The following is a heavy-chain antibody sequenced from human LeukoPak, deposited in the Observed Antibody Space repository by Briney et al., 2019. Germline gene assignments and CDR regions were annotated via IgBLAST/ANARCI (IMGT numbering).Heavy chain of an antibody. CDR2: IYPGDSDT. J-gene: IGHJ4*02. CDR1: GYSFTNYW. V-gene: IGHV5-51*01. D-gene: IGHD2-2*01. Sequence: GESLKISCKGSGYSFTNYWIGWVRQMPGKGLEWMGIIYPGDSDTRYSPSSQGQVTISADKSISTAYLQWSSLKASDTAMYYCARPTGRGVVVPVAVDYWGQGTLVTVSS. CDR3: ARPTGRGVVVPVAVDY.